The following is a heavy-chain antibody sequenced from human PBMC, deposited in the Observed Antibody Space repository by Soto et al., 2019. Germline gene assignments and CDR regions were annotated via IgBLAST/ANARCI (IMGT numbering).Heavy chain of an antibody. J-gene: IGHJ4*02. D-gene: IGHD3-16*01. CDR1: GGTFSSYA. V-gene: IGHV1-69*13. CDR3: ARGAPGGLVAGIVY. CDR2: IIPIFGTA. Sequence: ASVKVSCKASGGTFSSYAISWVRQALGQGLEWMGGIIPIFGTANYAQKFQGRVTITADESTSTAYMELSSLRSEDTAVYYCARGAPGGLVAGIVYWGQGTLVTVSS.